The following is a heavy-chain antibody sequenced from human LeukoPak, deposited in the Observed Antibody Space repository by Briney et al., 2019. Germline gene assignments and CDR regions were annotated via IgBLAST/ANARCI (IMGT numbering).Heavy chain of an antibody. Sequence: PGGSLRLSCAASGFTFSSYWMSWVRQAPGKGLEWVANIKQDGSEKYYVDSVKGRFTISRDNPKNSLYLQMNSVRAEDAAVYYCAELGITMIGGVWGKGTPVTISS. J-gene: IGHJ6*04. CDR3: AELGITMIGGV. D-gene: IGHD3-10*02. CDR1: GFTFSSYW. V-gene: IGHV3-7*01. CDR2: IKQDGSEK.